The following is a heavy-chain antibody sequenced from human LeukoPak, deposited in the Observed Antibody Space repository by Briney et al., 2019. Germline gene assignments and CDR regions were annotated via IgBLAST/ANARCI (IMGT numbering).Heavy chain of an antibody. D-gene: IGHD3-22*01. CDR3: AMIKEG. J-gene: IGHJ4*02. V-gene: IGHV3-74*01. Sequence: VKGLLWVSRINSDATTTTYADSVKGPFTISRDNAKNTLYLQMNSLRAEDTAVYYCAMIKEGWGQGTLVTVSS. CDR2: INSDATTT.